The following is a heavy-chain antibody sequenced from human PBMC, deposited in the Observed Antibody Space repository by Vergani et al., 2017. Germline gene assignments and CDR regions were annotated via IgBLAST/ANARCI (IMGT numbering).Heavy chain of an antibody. CDR2: INTTTGNP. V-gene: IGHV7-4-1*02. D-gene: IGHD3-22*01. CDR1: VYTFTRYA. CDR3: ARVLNGYDSCGSLGN. J-gene: IGHJ4*02. Sequence: QVQLVQSGSELKKPGASVKISCKASVYTFTRYAINWVRQAPGQGLEWMGWINTTTGNPTYAQGFTGRFIFSLDTSVTAAYLQINSLKAEDSALYYCARVLNGYDSCGSLGNWGQGTLLTVSS.